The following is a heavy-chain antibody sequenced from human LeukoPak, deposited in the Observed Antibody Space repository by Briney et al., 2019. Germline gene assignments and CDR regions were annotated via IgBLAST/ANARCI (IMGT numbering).Heavy chain of an antibody. Sequence: GGSLRLSCAASGFTFTSNARSWVRQAPGKGLEWGTCISGSGGYTYYPDSVKGRFTISRDNSKNTLYLQMNSLRAEDTAVYYCAKGVFERFGEASDYWGQGTLVTVSS. J-gene: IGHJ4*02. V-gene: IGHV3-23*01. D-gene: IGHD3-10*01. CDR1: GFTFTSNA. CDR3: AKGVFERFGEASDY. CDR2: ISGSGGYT.